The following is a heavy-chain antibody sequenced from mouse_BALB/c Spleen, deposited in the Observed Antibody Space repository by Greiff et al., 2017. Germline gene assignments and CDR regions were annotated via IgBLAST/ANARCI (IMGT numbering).Heavy chain of an antibody. J-gene: IGHJ3*01. D-gene: IGHD4-1*01. CDR1: GFSLTSYG. CDR2: IWAGGST. CDR3: ARDRGTLEFAY. V-gene: IGHV2-9*02. Sequence: QVQLKESGPGLVAPSQSLSITCTVSGFSLTSYGVHWVRQPPGKGLEWLGVIWAGGSTNYNSALMSRLSISKDNSKSQVFLKMNSLQTDDTAMYYCARDRGTLEFAYWGQGTLVTVSA.